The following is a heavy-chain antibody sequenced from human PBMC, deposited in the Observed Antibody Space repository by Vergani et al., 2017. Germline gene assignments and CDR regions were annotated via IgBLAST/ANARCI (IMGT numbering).Heavy chain of an antibody. V-gene: IGHV1-69*15. J-gene: IGHJ5*01. CDR1: GGTFSSYA. CDR2: IIHIFGTA. Sequence: QVQLVQPGAEVKKPGSSVNVSCKAPGGTFSSYAISWVRKAPGQGLEWMGRIIHIFGTANYAQKFQGRVTITADASTSKAYLGLSSLSSETTAVYYCARDAADCGGDCAPILFDPWGQGTLVTVSS. D-gene: IGHD2-21*02. CDR3: ARDAADCGGDCAPILFDP.